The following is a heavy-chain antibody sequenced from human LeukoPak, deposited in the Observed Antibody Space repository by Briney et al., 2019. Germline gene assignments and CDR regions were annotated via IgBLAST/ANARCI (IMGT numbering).Heavy chain of an antibody. CDR1: GYTFTTYA. D-gene: IGHD4-23*01. V-gene: IGHV1-3*01. Sequence: ASVNVSCKASGYTFTTYATHWVRQAPGQRLEWMGWINAGNGNTKYSQKFQGRVTITRDTSASTAYMELSSLRSEDTAVYYCARSLGGGNLVAWFDPWGQGTLVTVSS. CDR2: INAGNGNT. CDR3: ARSLGGGNLVAWFDP. J-gene: IGHJ5*02.